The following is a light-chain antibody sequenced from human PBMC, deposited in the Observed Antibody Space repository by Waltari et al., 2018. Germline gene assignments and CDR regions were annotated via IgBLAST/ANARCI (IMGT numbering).Light chain of an antibody. CDR2: GKH. CDR3: NSRDSSGSVV. J-gene: IGLJ2*01. CDR1: SLRSYY. V-gene: IGLV3-19*01. Sequence: SSELTQDPAVSVALGQTVRITCQGDSLRSYYASWYQQKPGQAPLLVIYGKHTRPSGIPDRFSGSSSGNTASLTITGAQAEDEADYYCNSRDSSGSVVFGGGTKLTVL.